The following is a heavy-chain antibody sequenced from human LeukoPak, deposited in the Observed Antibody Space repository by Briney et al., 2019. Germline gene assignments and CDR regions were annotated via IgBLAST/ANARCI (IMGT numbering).Heavy chain of an antibody. CDR2: ISWNSGTI. Sequence: GGSLRLSCAASGFNFNDYAMHWVRQAPGKGLEWVSGISWNSGTIGYADSMKGRFTISRDNSKNTLYLQMNNMKVEDTAVYYCARGGLVRGVIRYAFDYWGQGTLVTVSS. J-gene: IGHJ4*02. D-gene: IGHD3-10*01. CDR1: GFNFNDYA. V-gene: IGHV3-9*01. CDR3: ARGGLVRGVIRYAFDY.